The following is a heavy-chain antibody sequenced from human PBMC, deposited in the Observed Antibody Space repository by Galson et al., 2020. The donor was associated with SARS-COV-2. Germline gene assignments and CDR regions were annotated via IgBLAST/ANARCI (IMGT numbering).Heavy chain of an antibody. V-gene: IGHV3-23*01. Sequence: GGSLRLSCAASGFTFSTYAMSWVRQAPGKGLEWVSVISAGGVSTLYADSVNGRFAISRDNFKNTLYLEMNSLDADDTATYYCAKATTAGDCSRTTCYAAGFDCCGQGTLVTVSS. CDR3: AKATTAGDCSRTTCYAAGFDC. D-gene: IGHD2-2*01. J-gene: IGHJ4*02. CDR1: GFTFSTYA. CDR2: ISAGGVST.